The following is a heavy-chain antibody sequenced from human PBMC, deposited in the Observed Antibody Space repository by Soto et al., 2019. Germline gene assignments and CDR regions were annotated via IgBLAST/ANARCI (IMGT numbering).Heavy chain of an antibody. CDR1: GGTFSSYA. CDR3: ARDRVGSTTKTNWFDP. Sequence: ASVKVSCKASGGTFSSYAISWVRQAPGQGLEWMGGIIPIFGTANYAQKFQGRVTITADESTSTAYMELSSLRSEDTAVYYCARDRVGSTTKTNWFDPWGQGTLVTVSS. CDR2: IIPIFGTA. V-gene: IGHV1-69*13. J-gene: IGHJ5*02. D-gene: IGHD1-1*01.